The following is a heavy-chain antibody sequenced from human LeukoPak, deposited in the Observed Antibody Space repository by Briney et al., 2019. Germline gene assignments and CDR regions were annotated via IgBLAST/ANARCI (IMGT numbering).Heavy chain of an antibody. Sequence: SLTISSKGSGCSFTSYWISWLRQTPAKDGEGMGRINPSNAYTNYSPSFQSHVTISADKSITTTYLQWSSLKASATAMYYCWRLTGLNWGSLGVVITYFHYWGQGTLVTVSS. CDR1: GCSFTSYW. V-gene: IGHV5-10-1*01. D-gene: IGHD7-27*01. J-gene: IGHJ4*02. CDR3: WRLTGLNWGSLGVVITYFHY. CDR2: INPSNAYT.